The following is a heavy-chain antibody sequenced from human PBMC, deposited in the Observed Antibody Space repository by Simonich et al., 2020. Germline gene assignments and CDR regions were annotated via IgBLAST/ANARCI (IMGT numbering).Heavy chain of an antibody. Sequence: EVQLVESGGGLVQPGGSPRLSCAASGFTFSSYWMSWVRQAPGKGLEWVSNIKQDGSEKYYVDSVKGRFTISRDNAKNSLYLQMNSLRAEDTAVYYCARDGLGTAYYYYMDVWGKGTTVTVSS. J-gene: IGHJ6*03. CDR2: IKQDGSEK. V-gene: IGHV3-7*01. CDR3: ARDGLGTAYYYYMDV. D-gene: IGHD7-27*01. CDR1: GFTFSSYW.